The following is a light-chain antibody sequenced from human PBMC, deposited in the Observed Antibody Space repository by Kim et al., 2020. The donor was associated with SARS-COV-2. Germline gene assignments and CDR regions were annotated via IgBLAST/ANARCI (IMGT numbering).Light chain of an antibody. Sequence: PQRERATLSCRASQIVTSNYLAWYQQKPGQAPRLLIYGASSRATGIPDRFSGSGSGTDFSLTINRLEPEDFAVYWCQQYGSTLLTFGGGTKVDIK. CDR3: QQYGSTLLT. CDR1: QIVTSNY. J-gene: IGKJ4*01. CDR2: GAS. V-gene: IGKV3-20*01.